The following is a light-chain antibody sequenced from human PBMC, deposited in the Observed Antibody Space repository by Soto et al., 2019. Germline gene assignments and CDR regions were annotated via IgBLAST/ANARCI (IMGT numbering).Light chain of an antibody. J-gene: IGKJ2*01. CDR2: GAS. V-gene: IGKV3-20*01. CDR1: QSVSSNY. Sequence: EIVLTQSPGTLSLSPGERATLSCRASQSVSSNYLAWYQQKPGQAPRLLIYGASIRATGIPDRFSGSGSGTDFTLTISRLEPEDIAVYYCKQSRSSPRYTFGQGTKLEIK. CDR3: KQSRSSPRYT.